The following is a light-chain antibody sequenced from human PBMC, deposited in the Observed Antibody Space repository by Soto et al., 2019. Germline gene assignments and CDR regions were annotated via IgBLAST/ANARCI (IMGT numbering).Light chain of an antibody. CDR1: NIGSKS. V-gene: IGLV3-21*04. CDR2: YDS. CDR3: QVWDSSSDHYV. Sequence: SYELTQPPSVSVAPGKTARINCGGNNIGSKSVHWYQQKPGQAPVLVIYYDSDRPSGIPERFSGSNSGNTATLTISRVEAGDEADYYWQVWDSSSDHYVFGTGTKLTVL. J-gene: IGLJ1*01.